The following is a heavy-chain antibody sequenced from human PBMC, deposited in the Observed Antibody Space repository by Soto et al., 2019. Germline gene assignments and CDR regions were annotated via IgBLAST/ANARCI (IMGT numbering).Heavy chain of an antibody. CDR1: GFTFSSYA. Sequence: EVQLLESGGGLVQPGGSLRLSCAASGFTFSSYAMNWVRRAPGQGLEWVATISISGGSSYVADSVRGHFTISRDNSKNSLYLQMNSLRAEDTAVYYCAKDAVRAFDYWGQGTLVIVSS. CDR2: ISISGGSS. J-gene: IGHJ4*02. V-gene: IGHV3-23*01. D-gene: IGHD3-16*02. CDR3: AKDAVRAFDY.